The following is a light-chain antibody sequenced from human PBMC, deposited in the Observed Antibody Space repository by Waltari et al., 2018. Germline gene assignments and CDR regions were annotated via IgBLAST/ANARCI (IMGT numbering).Light chain of an antibody. CDR2: WAS. V-gene: IGKV4-1*01. J-gene: IGKJ1*01. Sequence: DIVLTQTPDSLAVALGARATIHCKSSQSVLYSSNNMNYLAWYQQKPGQPHKLLIYWASTRESGVPDRFSGSGSETDFTLTISSLQAEDVAVYYCQQYYSTPRTFGQGTKVEIK. CDR1: QSVLYSSNNMNY. CDR3: QQYYSTPRT.